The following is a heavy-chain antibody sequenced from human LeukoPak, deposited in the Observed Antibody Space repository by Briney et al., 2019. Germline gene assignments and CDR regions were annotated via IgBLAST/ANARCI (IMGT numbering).Heavy chain of an antibody. D-gene: IGHD6-13*01. CDR2: ISYDGSNE. Sequence: PGRSLRLSCAASGFAFSSHGMHWVRQAPGKGLEWVAFISYDGSNEYYVDSVKGRLTISRENSKNTLSLQMDSLRPEDTGVYYCAKDRGSSWYGAFDYWGQGTLVSVSS. CDR1: GFAFSSHG. V-gene: IGHV3-30*18. CDR3: AKDRGSSWYGAFDY. J-gene: IGHJ4*02.